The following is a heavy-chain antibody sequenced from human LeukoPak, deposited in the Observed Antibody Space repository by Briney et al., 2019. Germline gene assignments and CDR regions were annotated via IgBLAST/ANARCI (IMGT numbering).Heavy chain of an antibody. CDR1: GFTFSSYA. CDR3: ARETTVVSQYYFDY. Sequence: PGGSLRLSCAASGFTFSSYAMHWVRQAPGKGLEWVAVISYDGSNKYYADSVKGRFTISSDNSKNTLYLQMNSLRAEDTAVYYCARETTVVSQYYFDYWGQGTLVTVSS. D-gene: IGHD4-23*01. CDR2: ISYDGSNK. J-gene: IGHJ4*02. V-gene: IGHV3-30-3*01.